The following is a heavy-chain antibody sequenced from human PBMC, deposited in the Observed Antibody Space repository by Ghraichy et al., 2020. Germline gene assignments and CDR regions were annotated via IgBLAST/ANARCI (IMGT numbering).Heavy chain of an antibody. Sequence: SETLSLTCTVSGDSISSSDYYWALIRQPPGKGLEWIGSMSYSGSTYYNPSLKSRVTIAVDTSKNQFSLQLISVTAADTAFYYCARGGSMNLATFDPWGQGTLVTVTS. CDR2: MSYSGST. J-gene: IGHJ5*02. CDR1: GDSISSSDYY. V-gene: IGHV4-39*07. CDR3: ARGGSMNLATFDP.